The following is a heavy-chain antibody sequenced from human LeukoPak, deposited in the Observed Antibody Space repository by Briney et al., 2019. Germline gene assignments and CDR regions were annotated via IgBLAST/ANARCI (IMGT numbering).Heavy chain of an antibody. J-gene: IGHJ4*02. CDR2: ISSSSSYI. Sequence: GGSLRLSCAASGFTFSRHNMNWVRQAPGKGLEWVSSISSSSSYIYYADSLTGRFTISRDNAKNSLYLQMNSLRAEDTAMYYCARRATTERGHSYGLDFWGQGTLVTVSS. CDR1: GFTFSRHN. CDR3: ARRATTERGHSYGLDF. V-gene: IGHV3-21*01. D-gene: IGHD5-18*01.